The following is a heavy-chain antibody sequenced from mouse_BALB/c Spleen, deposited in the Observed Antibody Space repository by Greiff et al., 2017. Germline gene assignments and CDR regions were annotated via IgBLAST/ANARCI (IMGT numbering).Heavy chain of an antibody. CDR2: ISYDGSN. V-gene: IGHV3-6*02. CDR3: ARVPYYYGSSLFDY. CDR1: GYSITSVYS. Sequence: EVHLVESGPGLVKPSQSLSLTCSVTGYSITSVYSWNWIRQFPGNKLEWMGYISYDGSNNYNPSLKNRISITRDTSKNQFFLKLNSVTTEDTATYYCARVPYYYGSSLFDYWGQGTTLTVSS. J-gene: IGHJ2*01. D-gene: IGHD1-1*01.